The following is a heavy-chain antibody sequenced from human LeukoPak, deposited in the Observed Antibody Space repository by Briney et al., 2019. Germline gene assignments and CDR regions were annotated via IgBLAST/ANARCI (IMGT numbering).Heavy chain of an antibody. CDR2: IYYSGST. D-gene: IGHD4-17*01. V-gene: IGHV4-59*01. CDR1: GGSISSYY. CDR3: AREGDHGDYFDY. Sequence: SETLSLTCTVSGGSISSYYWSWFRQPPGKGLEGIGSIYYSGSTNYNPSLKSRVTISVDTSKNQFSLKLSSVTAADTAVYYCAREGDHGDYFDYWGQGTLVTVSS. J-gene: IGHJ4*02.